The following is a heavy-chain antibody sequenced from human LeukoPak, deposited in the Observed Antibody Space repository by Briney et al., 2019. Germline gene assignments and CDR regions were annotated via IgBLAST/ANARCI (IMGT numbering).Heavy chain of an antibody. CDR2: THDSGTT. CDR1: GGSISSDY. Sequence: KTSETLSLTCTVSGGSISSDYWSWIRQPPGKGLEYIGYTHDSGTTKYSSSLKSRVTISVDTSRNEFSLKLSSVIAADTAVYYCARPHVGSYGDYGGPKYLQDWGQGTLVTVSS. J-gene: IGHJ1*01. CDR3: ARPHVGSYGDYGGPKYLQD. V-gene: IGHV4-59*08. D-gene: IGHD4-17*01.